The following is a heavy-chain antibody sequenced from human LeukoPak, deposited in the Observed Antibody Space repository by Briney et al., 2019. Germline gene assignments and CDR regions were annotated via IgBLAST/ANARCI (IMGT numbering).Heavy chain of an antibody. CDR1: GYTSTSYA. V-gene: IGHV1-3*03. CDR3: ARALNSGIGYMDV. Sequence: ASVKVSCKASGYTSTSYAMHWVRQAPGQRLEWMGWINAGNGNTKYSQEFQGRVTITRDTSASTAYMELSSLRSEDMAVYYCARALNSGIGYMDVWGKGTTVTVSS. D-gene: IGHD3-10*01. J-gene: IGHJ6*03. CDR2: INAGNGNT.